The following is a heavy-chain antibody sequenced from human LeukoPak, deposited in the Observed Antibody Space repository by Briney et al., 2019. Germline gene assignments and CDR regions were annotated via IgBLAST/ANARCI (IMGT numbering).Heavy chain of an antibody. CDR3: ASTLTVRNYFDY. J-gene: IGHJ4*02. D-gene: IGHD3-9*01. CDR2: INPSGGST. V-gene: IGHV1-46*01. CDR1: GYTFTGYY. Sequence: ASVKVSCKASGYTFTGYYMHWVRQAPGQGLEWMGIINPSGGSTSYAQKFQGRVTMTRDTSTSTVYMELSSLRSEDTAVYYCASTLTVRNYFDYWGQGTLVTLSS.